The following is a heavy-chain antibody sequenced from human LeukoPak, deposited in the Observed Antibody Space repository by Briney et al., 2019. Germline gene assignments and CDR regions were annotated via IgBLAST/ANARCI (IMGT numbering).Heavy chain of an antibody. CDR1: GGSISSSSYY. D-gene: IGHD6-13*01. V-gene: IGHV4-39*01. J-gene: IGHJ4*02. CDR3: ARSRFWYSSSWPFDY. Sequence: PSETLSLTCTVSGGSISSSSYYWGWIRQPPGKGLEWIGSIYYSGSTYYNPSLKSRVTISVDTSKNQFSLKLSSVTAADTAVYYCARSRFWYSSSWPFDYWGQGTLVTVSS. CDR2: IYYSGST.